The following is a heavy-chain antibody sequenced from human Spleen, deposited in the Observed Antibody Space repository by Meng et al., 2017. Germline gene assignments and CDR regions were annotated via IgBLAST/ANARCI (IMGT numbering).Heavy chain of an antibody. Sequence: GGSLRLSCAASGFTFDDYAMHWVRQAPGKGLEWVSGISWNSGSIGYADSVKGRFTISRDNAKNSLYLQMNSLRAEDTALYYCAKDMIYIVGAHGGFDYWGQGTLVTVSS. J-gene: IGHJ4*02. CDR1: GFTFDDYA. D-gene: IGHD1-26*01. V-gene: IGHV3-9*01. CDR3: AKDMIYIVGAHGGFDY. CDR2: ISWNSGSI.